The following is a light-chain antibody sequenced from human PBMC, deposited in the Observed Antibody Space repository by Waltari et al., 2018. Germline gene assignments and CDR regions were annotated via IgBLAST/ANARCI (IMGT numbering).Light chain of an antibody. CDR1: QSVSNW. CDR2: KAS. J-gene: IGKJ4*01. Sequence: DIQMTQSPSTLSASVGDRVTISCRASQSVSNWLAWYQQKPGKAPKPLIYKASSLQSGVPSRFSGSGSGTEFTLTISSLQPDDFATYYCQQYNSYSPLTFGGGTKVEIK. CDR3: QQYNSYSPLT. V-gene: IGKV1-5*03.